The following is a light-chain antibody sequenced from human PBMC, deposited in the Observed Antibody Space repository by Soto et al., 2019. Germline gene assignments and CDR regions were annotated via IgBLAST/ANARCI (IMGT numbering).Light chain of an antibody. CDR2: DAS. J-gene: IGKJ5*01. CDR3: QQRRSSIT. CDR1: QSVSSN. V-gene: IGKV3-11*01. Sequence: EIVLTQSPATLSLSPGERSTLACRASQSVSSNLAWYQKTPGQAPRFLIYDASNRATGIPGRFSGSGSGTDFTLTISSLEPEDFGVYYWQQRRSSITFGQGTRLEIK.